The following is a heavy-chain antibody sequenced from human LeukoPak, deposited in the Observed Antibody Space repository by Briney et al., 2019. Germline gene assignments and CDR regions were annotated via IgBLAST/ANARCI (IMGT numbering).Heavy chain of an antibody. D-gene: IGHD1-26*01. V-gene: IGHV3-53*05. J-gene: IGHJ4*02. Sequence: GGPLRLSCAASGFTVSSNYMSWVRQAPGKGLEWVSVIYSGGSTYYADSVKGRFTISRDNSKNTLYLQMNSLRAEDTAVYYCARDPGGSYLDYWGQGTLVTVSS. CDR3: ARDPGGSYLDY. CDR2: IYSGGST. CDR1: GFTVSSNY.